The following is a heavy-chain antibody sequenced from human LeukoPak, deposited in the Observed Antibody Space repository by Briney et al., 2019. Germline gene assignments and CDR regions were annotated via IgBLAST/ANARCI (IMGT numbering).Heavy chain of an antibody. Sequence: SETLSLTCTVSGGSISSSSYYWGWIHQPPGKGLEWIGSIYYSGSTYYNPSLKSRVTISVDTSKNQFSLNLSSVTAADTAVYYCASPSRFGAAAGRWNNWFDPWGQGTLVTVSS. CDR2: IYYSGST. V-gene: IGHV4-39*01. D-gene: IGHD6-13*01. J-gene: IGHJ5*02. CDR1: GGSISSSSYY. CDR3: ASPSRFGAAAGRWNNWFDP.